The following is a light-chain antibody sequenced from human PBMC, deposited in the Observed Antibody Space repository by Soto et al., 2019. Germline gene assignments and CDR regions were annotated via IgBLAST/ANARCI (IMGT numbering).Light chain of an antibody. CDR2: EVS. Sequence: QSALTQPPSASGSPGQSVTISCTGTTSDVGGYNYVSWYQQHPGKAPKLMIYEVSKRPSGVPDRFAGSKSGNTASLTVSGLQADDEADYYCSSYAGSNNLVFGGGTKLPS. CDR1: TSDVGGYNY. V-gene: IGLV2-8*01. CDR3: SSYAGSNNLV. J-gene: IGLJ2*01.